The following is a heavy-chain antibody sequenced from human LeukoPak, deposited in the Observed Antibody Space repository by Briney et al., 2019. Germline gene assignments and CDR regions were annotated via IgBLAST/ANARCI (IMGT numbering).Heavy chain of an antibody. J-gene: IGHJ4*02. CDR2: ISSSSSYI. Sequence: GGSLRLSCAASGFTFSSYSMNWVRQAPGKGLEWVSSISSSSSYIYYADSVKGRFAISRDNAKNSLYLQMNSLRAEDTAVYYCARADWSGKPSGDWSQGTLVTVSS. V-gene: IGHV3-21*01. CDR1: GFTFSSYS. D-gene: IGHD3-3*01. CDR3: ARADWSGKPSGD.